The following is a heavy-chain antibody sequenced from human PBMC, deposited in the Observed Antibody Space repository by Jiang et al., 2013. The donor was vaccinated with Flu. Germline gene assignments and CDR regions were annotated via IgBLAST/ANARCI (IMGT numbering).Heavy chain of an antibody. Sequence: VQLVESGGGVVQPGRSLRLSCAASGFTFSSYGMHWVRQAPGKGLEWVAVIWYDGSNKYYADSVKGRFTISRDNSKNTLYLQMNSLRAEDTAVYYCARDYYYDSSGYYSYFDYWGQGTLVTVSS. V-gene: IGHV3-33*08. CDR2: IWYDGSNK. CDR3: ARDYYYDSSGYYSYFDY. J-gene: IGHJ4*02. CDR1: GFTFSSYG. D-gene: IGHD3-22*01.